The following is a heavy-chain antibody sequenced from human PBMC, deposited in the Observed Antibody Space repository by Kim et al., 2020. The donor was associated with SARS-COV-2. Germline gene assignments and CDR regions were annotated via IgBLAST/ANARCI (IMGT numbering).Heavy chain of an antibody. CDR3: VRGSNAWRGVDY. CDR2: IEPDGNTA. J-gene: IGHJ4*02. CDR1: GFTFSTYW. V-gene: IGHV3-74*01. Sequence: GGSLRLSCAASGFTFSTYWMHWVRQAPGKGLSCVSRIEPDGNTADCAASVKGRFTISRDNAKNTLYLQMNSLRAEDTAVYYCVRGSNAWRGVDYWGQGTLVTVSS. D-gene: IGHD3-3*01.